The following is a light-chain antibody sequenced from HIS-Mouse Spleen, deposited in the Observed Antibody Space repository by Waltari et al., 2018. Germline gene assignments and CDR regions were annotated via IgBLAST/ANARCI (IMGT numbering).Light chain of an antibody. CDR2: EDS. Sequence: SYELTQPPSVSVSPGLTARITCSGDALPKKYAYWYQQKPGQAPVLVIYEDSKRPSGIPERFSGSSSGTMATLTISGAQVEDEADYYCYSTDSSGNHRVFGGGTKLTVL. V-gene: IGLV3-10*01. J-gene: IGLJ2*01. CDR3: YSTDSSGNHRV. CDR1: ALPKKY.